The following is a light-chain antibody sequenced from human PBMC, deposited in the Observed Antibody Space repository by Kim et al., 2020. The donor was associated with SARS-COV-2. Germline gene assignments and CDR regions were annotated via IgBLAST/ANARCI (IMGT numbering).Light chain of an antibody. J-gene: IGKJ5*01. CDR1: QDIRND. V-gene: IGKV1-17*01. CDR3: LQHNTDPST. CDR2: GAS. Sequence: ASVGDRVPITCRASQDIRNDLGWYQQNPGRAPKRLIYGASSLQNGVPSRFSGSGSGTEFTLTISSLQPEDFATYFCLQHNTDPSTFGQGTRLEIK.